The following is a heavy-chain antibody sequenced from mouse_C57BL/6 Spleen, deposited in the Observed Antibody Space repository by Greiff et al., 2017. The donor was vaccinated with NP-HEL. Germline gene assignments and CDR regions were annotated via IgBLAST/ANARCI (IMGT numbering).Heavy chain of an antibody. Sequence: QVQLQQSGAELVKPGASVKISCKASGYAFSSYWMNWVKQRPGKGLEWIGQIYPGDGDTNYNGKFKGKATLTADKSSSTAYMQLSSLTSEDAAVYFCAREGYYYGSSYHYAMDYWGQGTSVTVSS. J-gene: IGHJ4*01. V-gene: IGHV1-80*01. CDR3: AREGYYYGSSYHYAMDY. D-gene: IGHD1-1*01. CDR2: IYPGDGDT. CDR1: GYAFSSYW.